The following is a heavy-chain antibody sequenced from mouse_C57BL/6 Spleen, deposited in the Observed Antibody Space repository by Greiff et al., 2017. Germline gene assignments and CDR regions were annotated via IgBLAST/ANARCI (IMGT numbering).Heavy chain of an antibody. CDR1: GYAFSSYW. CDR3: AREDPYYYGSSLWFAY. V-gene: IGHV1-80*01. J-gene: IGHJ3*01. Sequence: QVQLQQSGAELVKPGASVKISCKASGYAFSSYWMNWVKQRPGKGLEWIGQIYPGDGDTNYNGKFKGKATLTADESSSTAYMQLSSLTSEDSAVYFCAREDPYYYGSSLWFAYWGQGTLVTVSA. D-gene: IGHD1-1*01. CDR2: IYPGDGDT.